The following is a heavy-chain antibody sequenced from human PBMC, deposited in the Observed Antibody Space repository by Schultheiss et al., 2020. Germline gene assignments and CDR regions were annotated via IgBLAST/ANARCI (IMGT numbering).Heavy chain of an antibody. J-gene: IGHJ6*02. D-gene: IGHD1-26*01. CDR2: ISWNSGSI. CDR3: AKDKGGSYFYYYGLDV. V-gene: IGHV3-9*01. Sequence: ALRLSCAASGFIFDDYVMHWVRQAPGKGLEWVSGISWNSGSIGYADSVKGRFTISRDNAKNSLYLQMNNVRVEDTALYYCAKDKGGSYFYYYGLDVWGQGTTVTVSS. CDR1: GFIFDDYV.